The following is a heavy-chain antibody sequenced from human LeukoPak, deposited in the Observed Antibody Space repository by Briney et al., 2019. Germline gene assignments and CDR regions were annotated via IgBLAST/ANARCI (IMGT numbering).Heavy chain of an antibody. CDR3: ARDARIVGATTVDF. J-gene: IGHJ4*02. D-gene: IGHD1-26*01. Sequence: SETLFLTCTVSGGSISSYYWSWIRQPPGKGLEWIGYIYYSGSTNYNPSLKSRVTISVDTSKNQFSLKLSSVTAADTALYYCARDARIVGATTVDFWGQGTLVTVSS. CDR2: IYYSGST. CDR1: GGSISSYY. V-gene: IGHV4-59*01.